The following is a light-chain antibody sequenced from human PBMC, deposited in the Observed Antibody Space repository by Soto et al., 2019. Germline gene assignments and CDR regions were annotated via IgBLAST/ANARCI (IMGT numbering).Light chain of an antibody. CDR3: QQSYSKVLT. J-gene: IGKJ4*01. CDR1: QSISNY. Sequence: DIQMTQSPSSLSASVGDRVTITCRASQSISNYLNWFQQKPGKAPRLLIYDASSLQSWVPSRFSGSGSGTDFTLTISSLQPEDFATYYCQQSYSKVLTFGGGTKVDIK. CDR2: DAS. V-gene: IGKV1-39*01.